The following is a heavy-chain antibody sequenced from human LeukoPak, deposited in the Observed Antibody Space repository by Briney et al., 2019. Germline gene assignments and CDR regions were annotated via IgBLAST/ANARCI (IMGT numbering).Heavy chain of an antibody. Sequence: SETLSLTCTVSGGSISSYYWSWIRQPPGKGLEWIGHIYSSGSTNYNPSLKSRVTMSVDTSKTQFFLNLSSVTAADTAMYYCARDLYGSGSAYFDYWGQGNLVTVSS. J-gene: IGHJ4*02. V-gene: IGHV4-59*12. CDR2: IYSSGST. D-gene: IGHD3-10*01. CDR3: ARDLYGSGSAYFDY. CDR1: GGSISSYY.